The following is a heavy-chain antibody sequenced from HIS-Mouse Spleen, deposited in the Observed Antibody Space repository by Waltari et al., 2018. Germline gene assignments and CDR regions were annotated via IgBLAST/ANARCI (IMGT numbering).Heavy chain of an antibody. CDR1: GGPFSSYA. CDR2: IIPILGIA. D-gene: IGHD6-13*01. J-gene: IGHJ3*02. CDR3: ARHPEIAAAVGAFDI. Sequence: QVQLVQSGAEVKKPGSSVKVSCKASGGPFSSYAISWVRRAPGQGLEWMGRIIPILGIANYAQKFQGRVTITADKSTSTAYMELSSLRSEDTAVYYCARHPEIAAAVGAFDIWGQGTMVTVSS. V-gene: IGHV1-69*04.